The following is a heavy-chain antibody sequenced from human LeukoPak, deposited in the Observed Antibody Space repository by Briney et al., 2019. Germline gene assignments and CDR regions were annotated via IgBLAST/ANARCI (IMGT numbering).Heavy chain of an antibody. V-gene: IGHV3-30*02. CDR1: GFTFSSYG. CDR3: ARDGRHSSGFNYYYYYYMDV. J-gene: IGHJ6*03. D-gene: IGHD3-22*01. Sequence: GGSLRLSCAASGFTFSSYGMHWVRQAPGKGLEWVAFIRYDGSNKYYADSVKGRFTISRDNAENSLYLQMNSLRAEDTAVYYCARDGRHSSGFNYYYYYYMDVWGKGTTVTVSS. CDR2: IRYDGSNK.